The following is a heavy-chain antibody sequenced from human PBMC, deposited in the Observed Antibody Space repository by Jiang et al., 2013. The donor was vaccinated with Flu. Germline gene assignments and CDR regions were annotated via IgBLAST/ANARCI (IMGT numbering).Heavy chain of an antibody. CDR2: IYYSGST. J-gene: IGHJ4*02. Sequence: GLVKPSETLSLTCTVSGGSISSSSYYWGWIRQPPGKGLEWIGSIYYSGSTYYNPSLKSRVTISVDTSKNQFSLKLSSVTAADTAVYYCARLRYYDSSGYYSSGYYFDYWGQGTLVTVSS. V-gene: IGHV4-39*07. D-gene: IGHD3-22*01. CDR1: GGSISSSSYY. CDR3: ARLRYYDSSGYYSSGYYFDY.